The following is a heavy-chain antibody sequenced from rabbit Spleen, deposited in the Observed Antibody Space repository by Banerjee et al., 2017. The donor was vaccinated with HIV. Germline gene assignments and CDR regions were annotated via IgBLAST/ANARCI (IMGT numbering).Heavy chain of an antibody. CDR2: IHGGSKNNI. D-gene: IGHD1-1*01. CDR3: ARDTSSSFSSYGMDL. J-gene: IGHJ6*01. Sequence: QSLEESGGDLVKPGASLTLTCTASGFSFIAGYYMCWVRQAPGKGLEWIACIHGGSKNNIYYASWAKGRFTISKTSSTTVTLQMTSLTAADTATYFCARDTSSSFSSYGMDLWGPGTLVTVS. V-gene: IGHV1S40*01. CDR1: GFSFIAGYY.